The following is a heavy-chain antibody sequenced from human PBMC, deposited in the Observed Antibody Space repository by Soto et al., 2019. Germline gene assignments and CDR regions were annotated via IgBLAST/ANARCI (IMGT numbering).Heavy chain of an antibody. CDR1: GGSISSYY. D-gene: IGHD3-10*01. Sequence: QVQLQESGPGLVKPSETLSLTCTVSGGSISSYYWSWIRQPPGKGLEWIGYIYYSGSTNYNPSLKSRVTISVDTSKNQFSLKLSSVTAADTAVYCCARLRPPTFITMVRGVTRGDYYYYGMDVWGQGTTVTVSS. J-gene: IGHJ6*02. CDR3: ARLRPPTFITMVRGVTRGDYYYYGMDV. V-gene: IGHV4-59*01. CDR2: IYYSGST.